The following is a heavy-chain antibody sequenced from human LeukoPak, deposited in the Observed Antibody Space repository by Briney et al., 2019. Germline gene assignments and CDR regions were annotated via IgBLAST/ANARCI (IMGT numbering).Heavy chain of an antibody. CDR3: ARPVAYCGGDCYSGDAFDI. CDR1: GGSISSSSYY. CDR2: IYYSGST. J-gene: IGHJ3*02. V-gene: IGHV4-39*01. Sequence: PSETLSLTCTVSGGSISSSSYYWGWIRQPPGKGLEWIGSIYYSGSTYDNPSLKSRVTISVDTSKNQFSLKLSSVTAADTAVYYCARPVAYCGGDCYSGDAFDIWGQGTMVTVSS. D-gene: IGHD2-21*01.